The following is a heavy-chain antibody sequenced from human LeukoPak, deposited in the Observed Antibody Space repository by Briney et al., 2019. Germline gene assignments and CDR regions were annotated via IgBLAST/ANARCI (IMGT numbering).Heavy chain of an antibody. J-gene: IGHJ4*02. CDR2: LYSGGYT. D-gene: IGHD2-2*01. CDR1: GFTFSSYW. CDR3: ARVAVPATIDY. V-gene: IGHV3-53*01. Sequence: GGSLRLSCAASGFTFSSYWMSWVRQAPGKELEWVSILYSGGYTDYADSVKGRFTISRDNSKNTLYLQMNSLRAEDTAVYYCARVAVPATIDYWGQGTLVTVSS.